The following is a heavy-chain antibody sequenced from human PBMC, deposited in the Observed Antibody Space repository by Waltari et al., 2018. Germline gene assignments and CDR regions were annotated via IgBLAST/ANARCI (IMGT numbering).Heavy chain of an antibody. CDR1: GYTLTELS. CDR3: ARDRFADDSSGYYVDY. Sequence: QVQLVQSGAEVKKPGASVKVSCKVSGYTLTELSMHWVRQAPGKGLEWMGGFEPEDGETIYAQKFQGRVTSTADESTSTAYMELSSLRSEDTAVYYCARDRFADDSSGYYVDYWGQGTLVTVSS. D-gene: IGHD3-22*01. CDR2: FEPEDGET. J-gene: IGHJ4*02. V-gene: IGHV1-24*01.